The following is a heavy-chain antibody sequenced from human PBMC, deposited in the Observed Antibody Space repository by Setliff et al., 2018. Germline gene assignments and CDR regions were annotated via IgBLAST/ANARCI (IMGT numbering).Heavy chain of an antibody. V-gene: IGHV3-30*02. CDR3: VKTHWDTWIRGAFDI. Sequence: GSLRLSCVASGFSFSTYGMHWVRQAPGKGLEWVAFIQHDGSNKYYIDSVKGRFTISRDNSKNTLYLQMNSLRAEDTALYYCVKTHWDTWIRGAFDIWGQGTMVTVSS. CDR2: IQHDGSNK. J-gene: IGHJ3*02. CDR1: GFSFSTYG. D-gene: IGHD3-10*01.